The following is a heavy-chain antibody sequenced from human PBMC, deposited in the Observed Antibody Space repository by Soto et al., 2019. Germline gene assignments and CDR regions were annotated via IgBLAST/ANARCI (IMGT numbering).Heavy chain of an antibody. CDR1: GFTFSGHY. V-gene: IGHV3-72*01. J-gene: IGHJ4*02. Sequence: EVQLVESGGGLVQPGGSLRLSCAGSGFTFSGHYIDWVRQAPGKGLEWVGRYRDKPQGYSTAYAASVKGRFTTSRDESKNSAYLQMNSLKTEDTAVYYCVRATYFSDSSGYTRCLDYWGQGTLVTVSS. CDR2: YRDKPQGYST. D-gene: IGHD3-22*01. CDR3: VRATYFSDSSGYTRCLDY.